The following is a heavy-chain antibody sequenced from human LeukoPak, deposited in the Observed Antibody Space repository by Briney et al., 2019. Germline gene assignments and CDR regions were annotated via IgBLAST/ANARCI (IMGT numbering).Heavy chain of an antibody. Sequence: GGSLRLSCAASGFTFSSYAMNWVRQAPGKGLEWVSAISGSGGRTYYADSVKGRFTISRDNAKNSLYLQMGSLRVEDTAVYYCAKRADSSAHSFDYWGQGTLVTVSS. D-gene: IGHD3-22*01. CDR3: AKRADSSAHSFDY. V-gene: IGHV3-23*01. J-gene: IGHJ4*02. CDR1: GFTFSSYA. CDR2: ISGSGGRT.